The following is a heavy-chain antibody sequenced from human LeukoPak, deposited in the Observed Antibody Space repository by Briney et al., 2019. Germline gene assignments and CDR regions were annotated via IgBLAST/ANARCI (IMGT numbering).Heavy chain of an antibody. D-gene: IGHD3-9*01. Sequence: PSETLSLTCAVSGGSISSSNWWSWVRQPPGKGLEWIGEIYHSGSTNYNPSLKSRVTISVDKSKNQFSLKLSSVTAADTAVYYCARARYFDWSYYFDYWGQGTLVTVSS. J-gene: IGHJ4*02. CDR2: IYHSGST. V-gene: IGHV4-4*02. CDR3: ARARYFDWSYYFDY. CDR1: GGSISSSNW.